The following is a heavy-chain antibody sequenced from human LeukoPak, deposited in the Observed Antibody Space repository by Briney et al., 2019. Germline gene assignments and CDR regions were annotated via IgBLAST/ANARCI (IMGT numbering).Heavy chain of an antibody. V-gene: IGHV3-43*02. CDR3: AKGVLMDDAFYI. Sequence: PEALLRLSCAASGFTSDDYAIDWGRQAPGKGVEWVSLITGDGNTTHYADSVRGASTNSRENSKNSLQRQMNSVRTEDTALYYCAKGVLMDDAFYIWGQGKMVTVSS. CDR2: ITGDGNTT. J-gene: IGHJ3*02. D-gene: IGHD2-8*01. CDR1: GFTSDDYA.